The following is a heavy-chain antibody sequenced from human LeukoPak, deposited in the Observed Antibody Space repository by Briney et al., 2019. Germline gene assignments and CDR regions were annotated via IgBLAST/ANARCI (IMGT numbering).Heavy chain of an antibody. Sequence: ASVKVSCKASGYTFTSYYMHCVRQAPGQGLEWMGVINPSDGSTTYAQKFQGRVTVTRDTSTSTVYMELSSLRSEDTAVCYCARAWRYTDWFDPWGQGTLVTVSS. V-gene: IGHV1-46*01. CDR2: INPSDGST. CDR1: GYTFTSYY. D-gene: IGHD1-14*01. CDR3: ARAWRYTDWFDP. J-gene: IGHJ5*02.